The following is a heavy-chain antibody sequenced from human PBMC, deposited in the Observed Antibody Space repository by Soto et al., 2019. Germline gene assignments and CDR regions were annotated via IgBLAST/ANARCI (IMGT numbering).Heavy chain of an antibody. CDR3: ARDDVIAAVRYYYYYGMDV. Sequence: XETLSLACTVSGGSISSYSWSWIRQPAGKGLEWIGRIYTSGSTNYNPSLKSRVTMSVDTSKNQFSLKLSSVTAADTAVYYCARDDVIAAVRYYYYYGMDVWGQGTTVTVSS. CDR2: IYTSGST. CDR1: GGSISSYS. D-gene: IGHD6-6*01. J-gene: IGHJ6*02. V-gene: IGHV4-4*07.